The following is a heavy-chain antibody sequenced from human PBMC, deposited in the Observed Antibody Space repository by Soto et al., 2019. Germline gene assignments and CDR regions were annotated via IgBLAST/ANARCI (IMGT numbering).Heavy chain of an antibody. J-gene: IGHJ5*02. CDR3: AKDITIFGVPPPNDWFDP. V-gene: IGHV3-23*01. D-gene: IGHD3-3*01. CDR2: ISGSGGST. CDR1: GFTFSSYA. Sequence: EVQLLESGGGLVQPWGSLRLSCAASGFTFSSYAMSWVRQAPGKGLEWVSAISGSGGSTYYADSLKGRFTISRDNSKNSPYLQMKSLRAEDTAVYYCAKDITIFGVPPPNDWFDPWGQGTLVTVSS.